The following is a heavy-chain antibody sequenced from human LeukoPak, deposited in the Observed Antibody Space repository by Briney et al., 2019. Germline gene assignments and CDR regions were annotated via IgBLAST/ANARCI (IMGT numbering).Heavy chain of an antibody. CDR1: GGSISSSSYY. J-gene: IGHJ4*02. CDR3: ARDRVRGVIINPIGRYFDY. CDR2: IYYSGST. Sequence: SETLSLTCTVSGGSISSSSYYWGWIRQPPGKGLEWIGSIYYSGSTYYNPSLKSRVTISVDTSKNQFSLKLSSVTAADTAVYYCARDRVRGVIINPIGRYFDYWGQGTLVTVSS. D-gene: IGHD3-10*01. V-gene: IGHV4-39*07.